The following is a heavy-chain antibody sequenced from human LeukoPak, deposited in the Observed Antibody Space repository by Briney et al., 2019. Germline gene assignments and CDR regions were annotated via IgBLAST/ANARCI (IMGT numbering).Heavy chain of an antibody. Sequence: PGGSLRLSCAASGFTFSSYAMSWIRQPPGKGLEWIGYMYYSGSTNYNPSLKSRVTISVDKSRNQFSLTLSSVTAADTAVYYCARVVPEEAAAGNYYYGMDVWGQGATVTVSS. CDR1: GFTFSSYA. J-gene: IGHJ6*02. CDR2: MYYSGST. D-gene: IGHD6-13*01. CDR3: ARVVPEEAAAGNYYYGMDV. V-gene: IGHV4-59*08.